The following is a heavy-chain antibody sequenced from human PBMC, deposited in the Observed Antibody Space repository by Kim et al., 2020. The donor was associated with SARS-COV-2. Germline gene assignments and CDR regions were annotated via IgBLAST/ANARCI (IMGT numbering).Heavy chain of an antibody. Sequence: ASVKVSCKAGGYTFTNYGFSWVRQAPGQGLEWMGWISAYNGNTKYAQKFQGRVTMTTDASSSTAYMELRSLRSDDTAVYYCARWGVRTYKSGRTFRDDFYGMDVWGQGTTVSVSS. CDR3: ARWGVRTYKSGRTFRDDFYGMDV. J-gene: IGHJ6*02. D-gene: IGHD1-26*01. V-gene: IGHV1-18*01. CDR2: ISAYNGNT. CDR1: GYTFTNYG.